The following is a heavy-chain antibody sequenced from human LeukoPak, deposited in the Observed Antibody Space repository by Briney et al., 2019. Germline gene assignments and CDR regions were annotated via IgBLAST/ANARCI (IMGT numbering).Heavy chain of an antibody. CDR1: GYTFTSYG. J-gene: IGHJ3*02. D-gene: IGHD3-3*01. CDR2: ISAYNGNT. V-gene: IGHV1-18*01. CDR3: AGAERITIFGVVIRTDAFDI. Sequence: AXXKVSCKASGYTFTSYGISWVRQAPGQGLEWMGWISAYNGNTNYAQKLKGRVTMTTDTSTSTAYMELRSLRSDDTAVYYCAGAERITIFGVVIRTDAFDIWGQGTMVTVSS.